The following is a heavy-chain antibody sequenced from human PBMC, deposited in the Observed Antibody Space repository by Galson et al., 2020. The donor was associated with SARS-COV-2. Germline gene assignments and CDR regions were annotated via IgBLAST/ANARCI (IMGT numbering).Heavy chain of an antibody. J-gene: IGHJ4*02. V-gene: IGHV4-61*02. CDR3: ARVSNWGPRYFDY. D-gene: IGHD7-27*01. CDR1: GGSLSSDSYY. Sequence: SETLSLTCTVSGGSLSSDSYYWSWIRQPAGKGPEWIGRIYLSGSTKYNPSLESRVSISLDTSKNQFSLILTSVTAADTAVYYCARVSNWGPRYFDYWGQGTLVTVSS. CDR2: IYLSGST.